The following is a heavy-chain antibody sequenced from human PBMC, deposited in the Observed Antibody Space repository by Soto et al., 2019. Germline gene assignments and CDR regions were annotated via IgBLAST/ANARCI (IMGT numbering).Heavy chain of an antibody. CDR1: GFTFSSYG. CDR2: IWYDGSNK. Sequence: GGSLRLSCAASGFTFSSYGMHWVRQAPGKGLEWVAVIWYDGSNKYYADSVKGRFTISRDNSKNTLYLQMNSLRAEDTAVYYCARDVSWNYLDYWGQGTLVTVSS. V-gene: IGHV3-33*01. J-gene: IGHJ4*02. D-gene: IGHD1-1*01. CDR3: ARDVSWNYLDY.